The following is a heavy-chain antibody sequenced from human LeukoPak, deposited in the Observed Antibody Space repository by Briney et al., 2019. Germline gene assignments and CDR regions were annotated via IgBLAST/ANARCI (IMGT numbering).Heavy chain of an antibody. CDR3: AEGSGIATTGLYFDY. V-gene: IGHV3-23*01. Sequence: PGGSLRLSCAASGFTFSNYAMGWVRQAPGKGLEWVSDVRGSGGSTYYADSVKGRFTISRDNSKKTLYLQMNSLTAEDTALYYCAEGSGIATTGLYFDYWGQGTLVTVSS. D-gene: IGHD6-13*01. CDR2: VRGSGGST. CDR1: GFTFSNYA. J-gene: IGHJ4*02.